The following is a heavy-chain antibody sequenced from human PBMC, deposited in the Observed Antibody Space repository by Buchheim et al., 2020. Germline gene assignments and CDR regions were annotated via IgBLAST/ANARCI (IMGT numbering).Heavy chain of an antibody. D-gene: IGHD3-10*01. J-gene: IGHJ4*02. CDR1: GGSISSSSYY. CDR3: ARHGGPPYGSGSYCDY. CDR2: IYYSGST. V-gene: IGHV4-39*01. Sequence: QLQLQESGPGLVKPSETLSLTCTVSGGSISSSSYYWGWIRQPPGKGLEWIGSIYYSGSTYYNPSLKSRVTISVDTSKNQFSLKLSSVTAADTAVYYCARHGGPPYGSGSYCDYWGQGTL.